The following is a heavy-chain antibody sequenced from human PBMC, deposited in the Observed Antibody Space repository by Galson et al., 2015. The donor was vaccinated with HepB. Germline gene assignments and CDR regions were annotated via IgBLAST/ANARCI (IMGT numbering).Heavy chain of an antibody. CDR2: INSDSSYI. Sequence: LRLSCAASGFTFSSYSMNWVRQAPGKGLEWVSSINSDSSYINYADSLKGRFTISRDNAQNSLYLLMNSLRAEDTAVYYCARDHSNSWSSGYFDLWGRGTLVTVSS. D-gene: IGHD6-13*01. V-gene: IGHV3-21*01. CDR3: ARDHSNSWSSGYFDL. J-gene: IGHJ2*01. CDR1: GFTFSSYS.